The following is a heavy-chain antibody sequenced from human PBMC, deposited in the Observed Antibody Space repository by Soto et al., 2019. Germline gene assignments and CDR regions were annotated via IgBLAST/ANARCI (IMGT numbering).Heavy chain of an antibody. CDR2: IYHSGST. CDR1: SGSISSSNC. Sequence: QVQLQESGPGLVKPSGTLSLTCAVSSGSISSSNCWSWVRQPPGKGLEWIGEIYHSGSTNYNPSLKSRVTISVHKSKNQFSLKLSSVTAADTAVYYCARGTGELFLPNWFDPWGQGTLVTVSS. V-gene: IGHV4-4*02. J-gene: IGHJ5*02. CDR3: ARGTGELFLPNWFDP. D-gene: IGHD3-10*01.